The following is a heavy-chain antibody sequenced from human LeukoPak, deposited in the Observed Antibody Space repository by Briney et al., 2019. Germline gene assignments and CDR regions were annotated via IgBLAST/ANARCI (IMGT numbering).Heavy chain of an antibody. D-gene: IGHD6-13*01. CDR1: GFILNDHY. Sequence: PGGSLRLSCAASGFILNDHYMDRVRQAPGKGLEWVGRTRNKVNSYSTEYAASVNGRFTISRDDSKNSLYLQMNSVRAEDTAVYYCARGIATGIDFFDPWGQGTLVTVSS. J-gene: IGHJ5*02. CDR2: TRNKVNSYST. CDR3: ARGIATGIDFFDP. V-gene: IGHV3-72*01.